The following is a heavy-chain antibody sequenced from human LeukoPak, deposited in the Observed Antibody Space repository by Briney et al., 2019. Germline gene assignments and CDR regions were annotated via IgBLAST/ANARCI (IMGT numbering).Heavy chain of an antibody. V-gene: IGHV3-23*01. J-gene: IGHJ4*02. D-gene: IGHD6-19*01. CDR2: ISGSGDST. Sequence: PGGSLRLSCAASGFTFSSYAMSWVRQAPGKGLEWVSAISGSGDSTYSADSVKDRFTISRDNSKNTLYLQMNSLRAEDTAVYYCARVIRESSGWLPLGYWGQGTLVTVSS. CDR1: GFTFSSYA. CDR3: ARVIRESSGWLPLGY.